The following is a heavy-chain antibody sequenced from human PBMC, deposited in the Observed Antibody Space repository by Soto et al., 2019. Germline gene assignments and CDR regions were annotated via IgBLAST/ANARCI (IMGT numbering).Heavy chain of an antibody. CDR3: TTDLEVPAATLCLGP. V-gene: IGHV3-15*01. D-gene: IGHD2-2*01. Sequence: GGSMRLSSAASGFTFSNAGMSWVGQAPGKGLEWVGRIKSKTDGGTTDYAAPVKGRFTISRDDSKNTLYLQINSLKTEDTAVYYCTTDLEVPAATLCLGPRGQGTLLTVSS. J-gene: IGHJ5*02. CDR2: IKSKTDGGTT. CDR1: GFTFSNAG.